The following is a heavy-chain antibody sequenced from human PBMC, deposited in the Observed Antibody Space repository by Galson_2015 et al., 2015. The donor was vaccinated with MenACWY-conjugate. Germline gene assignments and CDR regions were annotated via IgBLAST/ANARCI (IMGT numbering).Heavy chain of an antibody. D-gene: IGHD3/OR15-3a*01. CDR2: INTDGSST. CDR1: GFTLSPYW. Sequence: SLRLSCAASGFTLSPYWMHWVRRAPGKGLVWVARINTDGSSTTYADSVKGRFTISRDNAKNTLYLQMNSLRAEDTAVYYCARDYHHSIWTAYEEFYYYYYLDVWGKGTTVTVSS. CDR3: ARDYHHSIWTAYEEFYYYYYLDV. V-gene: IGHV3-74*01. J-gene: IGHJ6*03.